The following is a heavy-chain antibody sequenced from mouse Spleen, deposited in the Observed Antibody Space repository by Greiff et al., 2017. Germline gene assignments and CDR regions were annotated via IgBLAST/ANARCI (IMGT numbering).Heavy chain of an antibody. J-gene: IGHJ3*01. D-gene: IGHD2-12*01. CDR2: IDPSDSYT. V-gene: IGHV1-50*01. CDR1: GYTFTSYW. CDR3: ARSFYYSYWGAY. Sequence: QVQLQQSGAELVKPGASVKLSCKASGYTFTSYWMQWVKQRPGQGLEWIGEIDPSDSYTNYNQKFKGKATLTVDTSSSTAYMQLSSLTSEDSAVYYCARSFYYSYWGAYWGQGTLVTVSA.